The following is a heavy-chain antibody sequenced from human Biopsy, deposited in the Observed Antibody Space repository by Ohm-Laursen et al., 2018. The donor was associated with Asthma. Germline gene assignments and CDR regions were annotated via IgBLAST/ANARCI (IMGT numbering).Heavy chain of an antibody. J-gene: IGHJ6*02. V-gene: IGHV1-69*13. CDR2: IMTVFGTT. CDR1: GGTFSNFA. Sequence: GASVKVSCKAPGGTFSNFAISWVRQAPGQGLEWLGGIMTVFGTTNYAQKFQGRVTITADESTSTTYMEVTSLTSEDTAIYYCARCQVGYSSGWSLLLKKIYYSGMDVWGQGTAVTVSS. D-gene: IGHD6-19*01. CDR3: ARCQVGYSSGWSLLLKKIYYSGMDV.